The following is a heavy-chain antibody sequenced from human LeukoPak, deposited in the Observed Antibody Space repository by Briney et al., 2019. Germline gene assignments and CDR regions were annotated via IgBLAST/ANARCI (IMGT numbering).Heavy chain of an antibody. CDR1: GFTVSSNY. Sequence: GGSLRLSCAASGFTVSSNYMSWVRQAPGKGLEWVSVIYSGGSTYYADSVKGRFTISRDNPKNTVYLQMNSLRAGDTAVYYCAREAGGGYFVDWGQGTLVTVSS. V-gene: IGHV3-53*01. D-gene: IGHD3-9*01. CDR2: IYSGGST. J-gene: IGHJ4*02. CDR3: AREAGGGYFVD.